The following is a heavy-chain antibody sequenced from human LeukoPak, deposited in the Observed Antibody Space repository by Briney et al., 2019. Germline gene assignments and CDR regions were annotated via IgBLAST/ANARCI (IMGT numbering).Heavy chain of an antibody. CDR1: GFIFSSYW. CDR3: ARGPTVTTTGDYYYYYYMDV. D-gene: IGHD4-17*01. J-gene: IGHJ6*03. Sequence: PGGSLRLSCAASGFIFSSYWMHWVRQAPGKGLVWVSRIKSDGTNIMYADSVTGRFTISRDNAKNSLYLQMNSLRAEDTAVYYCARGPTVTTTGDYYYYYYMDVWGKGTTVTISS. V-gene: IGHV3-74*03. CDR2: IKSDGTNI.